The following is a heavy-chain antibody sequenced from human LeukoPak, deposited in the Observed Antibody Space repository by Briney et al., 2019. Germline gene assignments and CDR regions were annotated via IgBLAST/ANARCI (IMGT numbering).Heavy chain of an antibody. V-gene: IGHV3-21*01. J-gene: IGHJ4*02. CDR1: GFTFSSYS. Sequence: PGGSLRLSCAASGFTFSSYSMNWVRQAPGKGLEWVSSISSSSNYIYYADSVKGRFTISRDNAKNSLYLQMDSLRAEDTAVYYCAREGHFDYWGQGTLVTVSS. CDR3: AREGHFDY. CDR2: ISSSSNYI.